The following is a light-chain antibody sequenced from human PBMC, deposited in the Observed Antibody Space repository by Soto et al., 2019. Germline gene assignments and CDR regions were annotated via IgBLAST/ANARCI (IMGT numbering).Light chain of an antibody. CDR2: EVS. CDR1: SSDFGSYNR. CDR3: SLCTTDSTYV. J-gene: IGLJ1*01. Sequence: QSALTQPPSVSGSPGQSVTISCTGTSSDFGSYNRVSWYQRPPGTGPKLVIYEVSNRPSGIPDRFSGSKSGNTASLTISGLQAEDEAEYYCSLCTTDSTYVFGTGTKLTVL. V-gene: IGLV2-18*01.